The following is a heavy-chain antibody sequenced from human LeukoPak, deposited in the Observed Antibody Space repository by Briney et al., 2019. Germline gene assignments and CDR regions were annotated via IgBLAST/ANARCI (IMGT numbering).Heavy chain of an antibody. Sequence: GESLKISCTGSGYNFTTNWIGWVRQMPGKGLEWMGMIWPGDSDTRYSPSFQGQVSLSADKAKNTAFLQWSSLKASDTAKYFCTRLGSTTVVPDFWGQGTLVTASS. J-gene: IGHJ4*02. D-gene: IGHD4-23*01. CDR3: TRLGSTTVVPDF. V-gene: IGHV5-51*01. CDR2: IWPGDSDT. CDR1: GYNFTTNW.